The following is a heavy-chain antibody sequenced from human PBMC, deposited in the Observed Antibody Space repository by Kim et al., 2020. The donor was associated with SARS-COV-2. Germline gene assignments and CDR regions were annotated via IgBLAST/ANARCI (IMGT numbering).Heavy chain of an antibody. CDR3: ARAGGWLDFVY. D-gene: IGHD6-19*01. V-gene: IGHV3-66*01. Sequence: YYADSVKGKFTISRDKSKDTLNLQMNSLRAEDTAVYYCARAGGWLDFVYWGQGTLVTVSS. J-gene: IGHJ4*02.